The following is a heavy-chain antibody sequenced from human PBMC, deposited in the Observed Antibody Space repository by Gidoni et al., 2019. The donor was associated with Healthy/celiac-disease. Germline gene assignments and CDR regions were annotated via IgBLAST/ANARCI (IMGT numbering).Heavy chain of an antibody. V-gene: IGHV1-69*01. Sequence: HVQLVQSGAEVKKPGSSVHVSSKASGGTFSSYAIRWVRQAPGQGLEWMGGIILIFGTANYEKRFQGRVTITADESTSTAYMELSSLRSEDTAVYYCASCRYCSGGSCFDYWGQGTLVTVSS. CDR1: GGTFSSYA. CDR2: IILIFGTA. CDR3: ASCRYCSGGSCFDY. D-gene: IGHD2-15*01. J-gene: IGHJ4*02.